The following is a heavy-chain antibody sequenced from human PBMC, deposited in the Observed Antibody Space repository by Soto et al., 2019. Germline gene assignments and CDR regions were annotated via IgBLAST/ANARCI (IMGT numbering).Heavy chain of an antibody. J-gene: IGHJ4*02. CDR3: ATVPYYDYIWGIDY. D-gene: IGHD3-16*01. V-gene: IGHV3-7*01. Sequence: EVQLVESGGGLVQPGGSLRLSCAASGFTFSSYWMSWVRQAPGKGLEWVANIKQDGSEKYYVDSVKGRLTISRDNAKNSLYLKLNSLRAEYTAVYYWATVPYYDYIWGIDYWGQGTLVTVSA. CDR1: GFTFSSYW. CDR2: IKQDGSEK.